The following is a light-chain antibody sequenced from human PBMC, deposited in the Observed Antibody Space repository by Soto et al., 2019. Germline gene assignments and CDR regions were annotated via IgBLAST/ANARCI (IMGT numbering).Light chain of an antibody. CDR3: QQFVDSPPRWT. Sequence: EIVLTQSPDTLSLSPGERATLSCRASQSLSTYLAWYQQKPGQAPRLLIYSASTGATAVPDRFSGSGSGTDFTLTISRLEPEDSALYFCQQFVDSPPRWTFGQGTKVEIK. V-gene: IGKV3-20*01. CDR1: QSLSTY. CDR2: SAS. J-gene: IGKJ1*01.